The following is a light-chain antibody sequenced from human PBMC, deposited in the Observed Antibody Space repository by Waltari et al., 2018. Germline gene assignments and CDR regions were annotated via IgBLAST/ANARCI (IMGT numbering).Light chain of an antibody. CDR2: AAS. Sequence: DILLSQSPSFLSASVGDRVTITCRASHGISSYLAWYQQKPGKAPQLLITAASALQSRVPSRCRRSGSGTEFPLTINILQPYDFATYYCQQLNTYPPTFGAGTNVEIK. CDR3: QQLNTYPPT. V-gene: IGKV1-9*01. J-gene: IGKJ4*01. CDR1: HGISSY.